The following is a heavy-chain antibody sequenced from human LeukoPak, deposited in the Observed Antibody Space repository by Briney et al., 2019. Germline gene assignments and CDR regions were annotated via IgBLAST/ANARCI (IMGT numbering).Heavy chain of an antibody. V-gene: IGHV3-7*01. CDR3: ARHLSGVTGYTYGRGIDY. D-gene: IGHD5-18*01. CDR1: GFTFSDYN. J-gene: IGHJ4*02. CDR2: IKKDGSKK. Sequence: GGSLRLSCAASGFTFSDYNVRWIRQAPGKGLEWVANIKKDGSKKYYVDSVKGRFTISRDNAKTSLYLQMNSLRAEDTAVYYCARHLSGVTGYTYGRGIDYWGQGTLVTVSS.